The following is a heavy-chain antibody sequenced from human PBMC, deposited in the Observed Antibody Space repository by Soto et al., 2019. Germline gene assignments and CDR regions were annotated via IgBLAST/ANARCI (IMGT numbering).Heavy chain of an antibody. D-gene: IGHD3-3*02. CDR3: ARGQDAGHFWSGYLS. V-gene: IGHV3-7*01. CDR2: IKQDGSEK. Sequence: PGGSLRLSCAASGFTFNNYWLPWVRQAPGKGLERVANIKQDGSEKYYVDSVNGRFTISSDNAKNSLYLQMNSLRVEDTAVYYCARGQDAGHFWSGYLSWGQGTMVTVSS. CDR1: GFTFNNYW. J-gene: IGHJ5*02.